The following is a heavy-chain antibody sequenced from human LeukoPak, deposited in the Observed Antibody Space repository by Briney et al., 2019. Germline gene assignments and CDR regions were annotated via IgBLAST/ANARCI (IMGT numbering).Heavy chain of an antibody. J-gene: IGHJ3*02. Sequence: GGSLRLSCAASGFTVSTNYMTWVRQAPGKGLEWVSVIYSGGNTYYADSVKGRFTISRDNSKNTLYLQMNSLRAKDTAVYYCARGWGPFTFDIWGQGTMVTVSS. CDR3: ARGWGPFTFDI. CDR2: IYSGGNT. D-gene: IGHD3-16*01. V-gene: IGHV3-53*01. CDR1: GFTVSTNY.